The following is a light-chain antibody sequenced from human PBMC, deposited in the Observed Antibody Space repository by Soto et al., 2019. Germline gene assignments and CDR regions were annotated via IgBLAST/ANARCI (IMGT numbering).Light chain of an antibody. V-gene: IGLV2-14*01. J-gene: IGLJ2*01. Sequence: QSVLTQPASVSGSPGQPITISCSGPSSDVGGYNYVSWYQQHPVKAPKLMIFEVTNRPSGVSSRFSGSKSGNTASLTISGLQAEDEADYYCSSYRRSSTLVVFGRGTKLTVL. CDR1: SSDVGGYNY. CDR2: EVT. CDR3: SSYRRSSTLVV.